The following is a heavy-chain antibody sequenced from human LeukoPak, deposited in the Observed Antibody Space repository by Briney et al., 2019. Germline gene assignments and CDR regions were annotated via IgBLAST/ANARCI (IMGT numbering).Heavy chain of an antibody. CDR1: VGTFSSYV. CDR2: IIPIFGTA. CDR3: ARVAYSYGGSDYFDY. V-gene: IGHV1-69*06. D-gene: IGHD5-18*01. Sequence: SVKVSCKASVGTFSSYVISWVRQAPGQGLEWMGGIIPIFGTAKYAQKFRGRDTITADKSTRTAYMELSSLRSEDTAVYYCARVAYSYGGSDYFDYWGQGTLVTVSS. J-gene: IGHJ4*02.